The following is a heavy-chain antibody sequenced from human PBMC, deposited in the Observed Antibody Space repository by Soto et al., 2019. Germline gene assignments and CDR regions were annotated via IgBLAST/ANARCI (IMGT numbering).Heavy chain of an antibody. CDR3: ARLGYDTRLNYMYFDF. CDR2: IFHDGTA. CDR1: GVSLTSGNW. D-gene: IGHD2-2*01. Sequence: SETLSLTCAVSGVSLTSGNWWTWVRQSPQRGLEYIGEIFHDGTANYYPSIERRVAMPVDTSRNQFSLQLTSVTAADTAVYFCARLGYDTRLNYMYFDFWGPGTLVTVSS. J-gene: IGHJ4*02. V-gene: IGHV4-4*02.